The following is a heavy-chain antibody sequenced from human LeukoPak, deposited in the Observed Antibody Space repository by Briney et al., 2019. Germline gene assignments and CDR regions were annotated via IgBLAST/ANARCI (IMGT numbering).Heavy chain of an antibody. Sequence: SVKVSCKSSGGTLSSYAISWVRQAPGQGLEWMGGIIPIFGTANYAQKFQGRVTITTDEYTSTAYMELSSMRSEDTAVYYCARRSLGYYDSSGYRAFDIWGQGTMVTVSS. D-gene: IGHD3-22*01. V-gene: IGHV1-69*05. CDR2: IIPIFGTA. CDR3: ARRSLGYYDSSGYRAFDI. J-gene: IGHJ3*02. CDR1: GGTLSSYA.